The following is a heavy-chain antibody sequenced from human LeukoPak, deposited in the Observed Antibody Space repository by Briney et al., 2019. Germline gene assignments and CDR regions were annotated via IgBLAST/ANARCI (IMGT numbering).Heavy chain of an antibody. CDR1: GGSISSSSYY. CDR3: ARHRIYDFWSGYLFDY. J-gene: IGHJ4*02. D-gene: IGHD3-3*01. Sequence: SETLSLTCTVSGGSISSSSYYWGWIRQPPGKGLVWIGSIYYSGSTYYNPSLKSRVTISVDTSKNQFSLKLSSVTAADTAVYYCARHRIYDFWSGYLFDYWGQGTLVTVSS. CDR2: IYYSGST. V-gene: IGHV4-39*01.